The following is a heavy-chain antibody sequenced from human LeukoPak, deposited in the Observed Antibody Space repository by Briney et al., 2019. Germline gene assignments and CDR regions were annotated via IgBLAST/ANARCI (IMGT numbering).Heavy chain of an antibody. D-gene: IGHD2-2*01. J-gene: IGHJ5*02. CDR2: FNPEDGET. Sequence: ASVKVSCKVSGYTLTELSMHWVRQAPGKGLEWMGGFNPEDGETIYAQKFQGRVTMTEDTSTDTAYMELSSLRSEDTAVYYSATDRRDRPAAMGQWFDPWGQGTLVTVSS. V-gene: IGHV1-24*01. CDR3: ATDRRDRPAAMGQWFDP. CDR1: GYTLTELS.